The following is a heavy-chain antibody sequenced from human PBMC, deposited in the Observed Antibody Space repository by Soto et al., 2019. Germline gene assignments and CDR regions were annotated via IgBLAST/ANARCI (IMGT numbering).Heavy chain of an antibody. Sequence: ASVKVSCKASGYTFTSYYIHWVRQAPGQGLEWMGIINPSGGSTSYAQKFQGRVTMTRDTSTSTVYMELSSLRSEDTAVYYCAREGYSGYDFDYWGQGTLVTVSS. J-gene: IGHJ4*02. CDR1: GYTFTSYY. CDR2: INPSGGST. D-gene: IGHD5-12*01. CDR3: AREGYSGYDFDY. V-gene: IGHV1-46*03.